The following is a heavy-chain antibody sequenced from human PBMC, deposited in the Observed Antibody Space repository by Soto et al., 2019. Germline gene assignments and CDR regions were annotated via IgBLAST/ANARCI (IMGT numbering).Heavy chain of an antibody. CDR1: GFTFSSYW. CDR2: INSDGSST. D-gene: IGHD2-8*02. Sequence: GGSISLPCSSSGFTFSSYWMHCVRQAPGKGLVWVSRINSDGSSTSYADSVKGRFTISRDNAKNTLYLQMNSLRAEDTAVYYCARSTALVGIFDYWGQGTLVTVSS. J-gene: IGHJ4*02. V-gene: IGHV3-74*01. CDR3: ARSTALVGIFDY.